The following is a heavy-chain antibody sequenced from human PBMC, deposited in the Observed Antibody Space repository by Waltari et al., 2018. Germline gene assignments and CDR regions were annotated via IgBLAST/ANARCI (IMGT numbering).Heavy chain of an antibody. V-gene: IGHV3-23*03. CDR3: ARGLSIRAMTMVVTIDY. D-gene: IGHD4-17*01. CDR2: IYSGGST. CDR1: GFTFSSYA. J-gene: IGHJ4*02. Sequence: EVQLLESGGGLVQPGGSLRLSCAASGFTFSSYAMSWVRQAPGKGLEWVSVIYSGGSTYYADSVKGRFTVSRDNAKNSLYLQMNSLRDEDTAVYYCARGLSIRAMTMVVTIDYWGQGTLVTVSS.